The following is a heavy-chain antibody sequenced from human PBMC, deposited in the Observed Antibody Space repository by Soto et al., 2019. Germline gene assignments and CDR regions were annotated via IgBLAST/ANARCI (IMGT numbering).Heavy chain of an antibody. D-gene: IGHD3-22*01. V-gene: IGHV3-53*01. Sequence: QPGGSLRLSCAASGFAVSSNYMSWVRQAPGKGLEWVSLICSGGTTYYADSVKGRFTISRDNSKNTLYLQMNSLRAEDTAVYYCARASKGSGYSPHAFDIWGQGTMVTVSS. CDR3: ARASKGSGYSPHAFDI. CDR2: ICSGGTT. CDR1: GFAVSSNY. J-gene: IGHJ3*02.